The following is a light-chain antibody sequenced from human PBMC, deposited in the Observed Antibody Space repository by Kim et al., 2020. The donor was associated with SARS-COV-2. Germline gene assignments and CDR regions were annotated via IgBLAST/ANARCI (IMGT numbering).Light chain of an antibody. Sequence: DIQMTQSPSSISASVGDRVIITCQASQDIVNYLNWYQQKPGKAPKLLIYDASDREAGVPSRFRGSGSGTHFTFTITSLEPDDVATYYCQQYSDVTGTFGGGTKVDIK. J-gene: IGKJ4*01. CDR2: DAS. CDR1: QDIVNY. CDR3: QQYSDVTGT. V-gene: IGKV1-33*01.